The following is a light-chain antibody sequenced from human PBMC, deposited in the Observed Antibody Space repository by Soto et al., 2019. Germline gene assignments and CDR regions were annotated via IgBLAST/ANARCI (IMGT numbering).Light chain of an antibody. Sequence: QSVLTQPASVSGSPGQSITISCTGTSSDVGSYDLVSWYQQHPGKAPKLMIYEGSKRPSGVSNRFSGSKSGNTASLTISGLQAEDEGDYYCSSYTSSSTVVFGGGTKL. CDR3: SSYTSSSTVV. CDR2: EGS. CDR1: SSDVGSYDL. V-gene: IGLV2-14*02. J-gene: IGLJ2*01.